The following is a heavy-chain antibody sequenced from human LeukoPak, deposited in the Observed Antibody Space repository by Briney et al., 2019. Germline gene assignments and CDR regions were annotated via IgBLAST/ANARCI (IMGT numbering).Heavy chain of an antibody. D-gene: IGHD3-10*01. CDR2: IYHSGST. CDR1: GYSISSGYY. J-gene: IGHJ4*02. Sequence: SETLSLTCTVSGYSISSGYYWGWLRQPPGKGLEWIGSIYHSGSTYYNPSLKSRVTISVDTSKNQFSLKLSSVTAADTAVYYCARDPSGPDDYWGQGILVTVSS. V-gene: IGHV4-38-2*02. CDR3: ARDPSGPDDY.